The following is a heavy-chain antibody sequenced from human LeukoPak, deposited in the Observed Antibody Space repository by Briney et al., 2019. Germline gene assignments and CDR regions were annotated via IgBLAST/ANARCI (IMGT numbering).Heavy chain of an antibody. J-gene: IGHJ3*02. CDR1: GFTFSSYW. Sequence: PGGSLRLSCAASGFTFSSYWMSWVRQAPGKGQEWVANIKQDGSEKYYVDSVKGRFTISRDNAKNSLYLQMNSLRAEDTAVYYCARGTPTNYDILTGYPFDAFDIWGQGTLVTVSS. CDR2: IKQDGSEK. V-gene: IGHV3-7*01. CDR3: ARGTPTNYDILTGYPFDAFDI. D-gene: IGHD3-9*01.